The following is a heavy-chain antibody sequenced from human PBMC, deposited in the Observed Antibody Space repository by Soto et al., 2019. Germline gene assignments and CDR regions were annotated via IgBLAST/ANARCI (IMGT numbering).Heavy chain of an antibody. J-gene: IGHJ4*02. D-gene: IGHD6-6*01. CDR3: ARGRDGDY. V-gene: IGHV1-18*01. CDR1: GYIFTTYG. Sequence: QVHLVQSGAEVKKPGASVKVSCKGSGYIFTTYGITWVRQAPGQGLEWMGWISAHNGNTNYAQKLQGRVTVTRDTPTSTAYMELRNLRSDDTAVYYCARGRDGDYWGQGALVTVSS. CDR2: ISAHNGNT.